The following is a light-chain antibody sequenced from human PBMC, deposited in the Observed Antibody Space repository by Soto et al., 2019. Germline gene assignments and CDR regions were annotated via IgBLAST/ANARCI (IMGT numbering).Light chain of an antibody. CDR2: EVS. CDR1: SSDVGALNY. V-gene: IGLV2-8*01. Sequence: QSGLTQPPSVSGSAGQSVTISCTGTSSDVGALNYVSWYQQHPGKAPKLILYEVSKRPSGVPYRFSGSKSGNTASLTVSGLQNEDESDYYCNSCARTYNYVFGTGTKLTVL. J-gene: IGLJ1*01. CDR3: NSCARTYNYV.